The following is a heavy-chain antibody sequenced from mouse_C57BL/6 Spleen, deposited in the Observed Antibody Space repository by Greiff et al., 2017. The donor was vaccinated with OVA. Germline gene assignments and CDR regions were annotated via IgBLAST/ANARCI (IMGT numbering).Heavy chain of an antibody. CDR2: INPNNGGT. Sequence: VQLQQSGPELVKPGASVKMSCKASGYTFTDYNMHWVKQSHGKSLEWIGYINPNNGGTSYNQKFKGKATLTVNKSSSTAYMELRSLTSEDSAVYYCARYYDGNYYAMDYWGQGTSVTVSS. D-gene: IGHD1-1*01. V-gene: IGHV1-22*01. CDR3: ARYYDGNYYAMDY. CDR1: GYTFTDYN. J-gene: IGHJ4*01.